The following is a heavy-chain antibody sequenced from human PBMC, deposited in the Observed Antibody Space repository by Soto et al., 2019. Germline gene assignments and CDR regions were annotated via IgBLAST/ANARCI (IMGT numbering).Heavy chain of an antibody. V-gene: IGHV3-33*01. CDR1: GFTFSSYV. J-gene: IGHJ6*02. Sequence: SLRLSCAASGFTFSSYVMHWVRQAPGKGLEWVAVIWYDGSNKYYADSVKGRFTISRDNSKNTLYLQMNSLRAEDTAVYYCARRDFRLGIANYYYYYGMDVWGQGTTVTVYS. D-gene: IGHD6-13*01. CDR2: IWYDGSNK. CDR3: ARRDFRLGIANYYYYYGMDV.